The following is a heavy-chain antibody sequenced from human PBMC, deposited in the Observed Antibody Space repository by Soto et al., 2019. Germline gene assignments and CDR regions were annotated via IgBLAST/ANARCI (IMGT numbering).Heavy chain of an antibody. CDR1: GGSISSGDYY. J-gene: IGHJ3*02. Sequence: SETLSLTCTVSGGSISSGDYYWSWIRQPPGKGLEWIGYIYYSGSTYYNPSLKSRVTISVDTSKNQFSLKLSSVTAADTAVYYCARDGGSNYDFWSGYLDAFDIWGQGTMVTVSS. CDR3: ARDGGSNYDFWSGYLDAFDI. V-gene: IGHV4-30-4*01. CDR2: IYYSGST. D-gene: IGHD3-3*01.